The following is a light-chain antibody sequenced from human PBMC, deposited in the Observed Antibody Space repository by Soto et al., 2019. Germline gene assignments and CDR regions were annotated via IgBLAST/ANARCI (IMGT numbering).Light chain of an antibody. CDR1: GSDIGGYNH. J-gene: IGLJ3*02. CDR2: EVS. Sequence: QSALTQPASVSGSPGQSITISCTGTGSDIGGYNHVSWYQHHPGKAPKLIIFEVSNRPSGISSRFSGSKSGNTASLTISGLQAEDEADYYCASYTSSSTSVMFGRGTKLTVL. CDR3: ASYTSSSTSVM. V-gene: IGLV2-14*01.